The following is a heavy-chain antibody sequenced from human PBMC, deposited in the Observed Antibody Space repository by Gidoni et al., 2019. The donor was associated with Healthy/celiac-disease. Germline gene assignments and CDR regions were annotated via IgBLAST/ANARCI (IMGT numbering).Heavy chain of an antibody. CDR1: GVTFDDYA. CDR2: ISWNSGSI. Sequence: EVQLVESGGGLVQPGRSLRLYCAASGVTFDDYAMHWVRQAPGKGLEWVSGISWNSGSIGYADSVKCRFTISRDNAKNSLYLQMNSLRAEDTALYYCAKGRTTDYYYYMDVWGKGTTVTVSS. CDR3: AKGRTTDYYYYMDV. J-gene: IGHJ6*03. D-gene: IGHD1-1*01. V-gene: IGHV3-9*01.